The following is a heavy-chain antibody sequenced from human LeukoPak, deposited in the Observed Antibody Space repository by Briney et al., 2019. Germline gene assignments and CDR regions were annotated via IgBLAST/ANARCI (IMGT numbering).Heavy chain of an antibody. D-gene: IGHD1-26*01. CDR1: GFTFSSYE. J-gene: IGHJ4*02. CDR2: ISSSGSTI. V-gene: IGHV3-48*03. CDR3: ARGVGPTTAQSTFDY. Sequence: GGSLRLSCAASGFTFSSYEMNWVRQAPGKGLEWVSYISSSGSTIYYADSVKGRFTISRDNAKNSLYLQMSSLRAEDTAVYYCARGVGPTTAQSTFDYWGQGALVTVSS.